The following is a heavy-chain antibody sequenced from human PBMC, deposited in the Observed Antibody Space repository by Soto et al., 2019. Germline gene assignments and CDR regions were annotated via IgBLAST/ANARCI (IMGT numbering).Heavy chain of an antibody. D-gene: IGHD3-22*01. V-gene: IGHV3-23*01. J-gene: IGHJ4*02. CDR2: VSANGRNT. CDR1: GFTFSSYA. CDR3: AKDLSSLGWLALCAPFDS. Sequence: GGSLRLSCAASGFTFSSYAMNWVRQAPGKGLEWVSSVSANGRNTYYADSVKGRFTVSRDKYKNALFLQLDSLRVEDTAIYYCAKDLSSLGWLALCAPFDSWGPGTLVTVSS.